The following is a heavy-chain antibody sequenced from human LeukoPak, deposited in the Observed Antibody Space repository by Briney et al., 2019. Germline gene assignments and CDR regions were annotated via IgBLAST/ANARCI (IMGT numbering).Heavy chain of an antibody. J-gene: IGHJ6*03. CDR2: IYYSGST. Sequence: SETLSLTCTVSGGSISSSSYYWGWIRQPPGKGLEWIGSIYYSGSTYYNPSLKSRVTISVDTSKNQLSLKLSSVTAADTAVYYCAESGIAAAGAPIYYYYYMDVWGKGTTVTVSS. V-gene: IGHV4-39*07. CDR3: AESGIAAAGAPIYYYYYMDV. D-gene: IGHD6-13*01. CDR1: GGSISSSSYY.